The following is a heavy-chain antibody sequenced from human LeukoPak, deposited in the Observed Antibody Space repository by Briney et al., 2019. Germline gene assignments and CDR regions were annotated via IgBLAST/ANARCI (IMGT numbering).Heavy chain of an antibody. CDR3: ARHRGYCSSSSCHPFDY. D-gene: IGHD2-2*01. CDR2: VYYSEST. Sequence: SETLSLTCTVSGGSISSSGYYWGWIRQPPGKGLEWIGSVYYSESTYYNPSLGSRVTISVDTSKNQFSLKLSSVTAADTAVYYCARHRGYCSSSSCHPFDYWGLGTLVTVSP. CDR1: GGSISSSGYY. V-gene: IGHV4-39*01. J-gene: IGHJ4*02.